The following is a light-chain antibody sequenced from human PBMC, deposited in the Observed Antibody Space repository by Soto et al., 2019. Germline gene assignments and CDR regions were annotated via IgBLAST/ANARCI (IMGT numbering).Light chain of an antibody. Sequence: AIQMTQSPSSLSASVGDTVTLTCRASQGIDKDLGWYQQKPGKAPNLLIHAASTLQSGVPSRFSGSGSGTDFALTISSLQPEDFATYYCLQDFTYPFTFGPGPKVDIK. V-gene: IGKV1-6*01. CDR3: LQDFTYPFT. CDR1: QGIDKD. J-gene: IGKJ3*01. CDR2: AAS.